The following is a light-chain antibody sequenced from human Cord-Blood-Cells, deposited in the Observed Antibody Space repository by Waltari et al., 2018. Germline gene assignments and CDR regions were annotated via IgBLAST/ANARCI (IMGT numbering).Light chain of an antibody. J-gene: IGKJ2*01. CDR1: PSVLYSSNNKNY. CDR3: QQYYSTPYT. V-gene: IGKV4-1*01. CDR2: WAS. Sequence: DIVMTHSPDSLAVSMGERATINRTSSPSVLYSSNNKNYLAWYQQKPGQPPKLLIYWASTRESGVPDRFSDSGSGTDFTLTISSLQAEDVAVYYCQQYYSTPYTFGQGTKLEIK.